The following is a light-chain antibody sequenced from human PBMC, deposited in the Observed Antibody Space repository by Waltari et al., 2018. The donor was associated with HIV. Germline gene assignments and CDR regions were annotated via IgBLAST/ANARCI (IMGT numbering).Light chain of an antibody. CDR2: GAS. V-gene: IGKV3-15*01. Sequence: EIVLTQSPATLXVSPGERVTLXXXAXHXXSNNLAWYQQKAGQAPRLLIHGASTRAPGLAARFSGTGSGTEFTLTITSLQSSDFAVYYCQQYYXWPRTFGQGTXV. CDR1: HXXSNN. CDR3: QQYYXWPRT. J-gene: IGKJ1*01.